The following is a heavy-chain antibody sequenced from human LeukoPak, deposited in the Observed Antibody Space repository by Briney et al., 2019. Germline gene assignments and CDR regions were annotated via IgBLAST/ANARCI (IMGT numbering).Heavy chain of an antibody. Sequence: GGSLRLSCAASGFTFSNYGTHWVRQAPGKGLEWVAFIRYDGDNKYYADSVKGRFTISRDNSKNTLYMQMNSLRAEDTAVYYCAKDRYYTSGSYFGYFDYWGQGTLVTVSS. V-gene: IGHV3-30*02. CDR2: IRYDGDNK. CDR1: GFTFSNYG. D-gene: IGHD3-10*01. J-gene: IGHJ4*02. CDR3: AKDRYYTSGSYFGYFDY.